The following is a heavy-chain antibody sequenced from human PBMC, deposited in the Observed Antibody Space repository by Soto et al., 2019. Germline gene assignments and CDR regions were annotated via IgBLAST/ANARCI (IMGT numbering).Heavy chain of an antibody. CDR3: VRDRDLYRDMFHGEL. V-gene: IGHV3-48*02. D-gene: IGHD1-26*01. CDR2: ITVKTGNT. CDR1: GFPISECS. Sequence: PGGSLRLSCEASGFPISECSMNWVRQAPGKGLEWLSYITVKTGNTLYADSVRGRFTISTDNAGNSVFLQMRSLRDEDTAVYFCVRDRDLYRDMFHGELWSQETLVTISS. J-gene: IGHJ4*01.